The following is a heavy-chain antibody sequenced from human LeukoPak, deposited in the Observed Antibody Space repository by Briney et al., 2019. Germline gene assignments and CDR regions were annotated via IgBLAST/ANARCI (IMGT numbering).Heavy chain of an antibody. CDR3: ARGAAAQYYYYYYGMDV. Sequence: SQTLSLTCTVSGGSISSGSYYWSWIRQPAGKGLEWIGRIYTSGSTNYNPSLKSRVTISVDASKNQFPLKLSSVTAADTAVYYCARGAAAQYYYYYYGMDVWGQGTTVTVSS. D-gene: IGHD2-2*01. V-gene: IGHV4-61*02. CDR2: IYTSGST. J-gene: IGHJ6*02. CDR1: GGSISSGSYY.